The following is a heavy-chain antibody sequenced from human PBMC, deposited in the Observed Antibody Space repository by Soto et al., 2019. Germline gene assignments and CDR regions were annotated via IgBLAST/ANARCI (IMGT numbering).Heavy chain of an antibody. CDR3: ALLDRNNIYSGFES. J-gene: IGHJ4*02. CDR2: IYPGDSDT. D-gene: IGHD2-15*01. CDR1: EYIFNTYW. V-gene: IGHV5-51*06. Sequence: GASLKISCKASEYIFNTYWIAWLRQMPGKGLEYVGLIYPGDSDTKYGPSLQGQVSISADRSTSTAYLHWTSLKASDTAMYYCALLDRNNIYSGFESWGQVTLVTVSS.